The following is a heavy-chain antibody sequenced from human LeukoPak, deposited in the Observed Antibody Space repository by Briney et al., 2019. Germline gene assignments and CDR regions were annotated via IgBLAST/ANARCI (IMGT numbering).Heavy chain of an antibody. V-gene: IGHV4-39*01. D-gene: IGHD3-3*01. CDR1: GGSFSGYY. J-gene: IGHJ5*02. CDR3: ARLYYDFWSGFIRNSRWFDP. Sequence: PSETLSLTCAVYGGSFSGYYWGWIRQPPGKGLEWIGSIYYSGSTYYNPSLKSRVTISVDTSKNQFSLKLSSVTAADTAVYYCARLYYDFWSGFIRNSRWFDPWGQGTLVTVSS. CDR2: IYYSGST.